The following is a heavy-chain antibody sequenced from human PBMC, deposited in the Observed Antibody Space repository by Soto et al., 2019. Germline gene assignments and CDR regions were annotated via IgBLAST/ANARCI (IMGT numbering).Heavy chain of an antibody. Sequence: ASVKVSCKASGYTFTSYDINWVRQATGQGLEWMGWMNPNSGNTGYAQKFQGRVTITADESTSTAYMELSSLRSEGTAVYYCAGGVVITYYYYGMDVWGQGTTVTVSS. CDR3: AGGVVITYYYYGMDV. CDR1: GYTFTSYD. CDR2: MNPNSGNT. V-gene: IGHV1-8*01. D-gene: IGHD3-3*01. J-gene: IGHJ6*02.